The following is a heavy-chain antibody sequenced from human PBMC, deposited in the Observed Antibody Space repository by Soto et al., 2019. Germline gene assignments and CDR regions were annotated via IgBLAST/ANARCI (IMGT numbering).Heavy chain of an antibody. CDR1: GLTVSNNY. CDR3: ARVAGSGYYPFDY. D-gene: IGHD3-3*01. Sequence: GGSLRLSCAASGLTVSNNYLSWVRQAPGKGLEWVSILYAGGITYYLESVKGRFTISRDDSKNTRFLQMNSLRVEDTAMYYCARVAGSGYYPFDYWGQGTLVTVSS. V-gene: IGHV3-66*01. J-gene: IGHJ4*02. CDR2: LYAGGIT.